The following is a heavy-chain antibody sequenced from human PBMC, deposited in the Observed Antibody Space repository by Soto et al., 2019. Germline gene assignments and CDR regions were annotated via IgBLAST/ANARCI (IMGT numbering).Heavy chain of an antibody. J-gene: IGHJ4*02. V-gene: IGHV1-3*01. D-gene: IGHD3-10*01. Sequence: ASVKVSCKASGYTFTSYAMHWVRQAPGQRLEWMGWINAGNGNTKYSQKFQGRVTITRDTSASTAYMELSSLRSEDTAVYYCARAIWFGELLPNYYFDYWGQGTLVTVSS. CDR1: GYTFTSYA. CDR2: INAGNGNT. CDR3: ARAIWFGELLPNYYFDY.